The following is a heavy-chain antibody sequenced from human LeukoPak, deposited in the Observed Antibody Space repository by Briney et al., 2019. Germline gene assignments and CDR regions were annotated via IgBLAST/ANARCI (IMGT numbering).Heavy chain of an antibody. Sequence: KPSETLSLTCAVSGGSIGSNSYYWGWIRQPPGKGLEWIGSIYYSGSTYYNPSLKSRVTISVDTSKNQFSLKLSSVTAADTAVYYCARDPWFYSDSSGYFQAWGQGTLVTVSS. J-gene: IGHJ4*02. D-gene: IGHD3-22*01. CDR1: GGSIGSNSYY. CDR3: ARDPWFYSDSSGYFQA. CDR2: IYYSGST. V-gene: IGHV4-39*02.